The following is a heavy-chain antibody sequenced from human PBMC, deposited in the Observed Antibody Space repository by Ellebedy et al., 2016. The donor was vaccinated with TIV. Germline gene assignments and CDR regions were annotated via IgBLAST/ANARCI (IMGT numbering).Heavy chain of an antibody. D-gene: IGHD3-10*01. CDR3: ARAHYDSGRYSGMDV. J-gene: IGHJ6*02. CDR2: AYYRSEWNF. Sequence: SQTLSLTCAISGDSVSRNSAAWNWIRQSPSRGLEWLGRAYYRSEWNFHYAISVKSRIVINPETSKNQVSLQVNSVTPEDTAVYFCARAHYDSGRYSGMDVWGQGTTVTVSS. CDR1: GDSVSRNSAA. V-gene: IGHV6-1*01.